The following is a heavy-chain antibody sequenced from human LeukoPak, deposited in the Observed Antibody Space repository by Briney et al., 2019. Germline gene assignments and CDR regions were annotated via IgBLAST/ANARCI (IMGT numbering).Heavy chain of an antibody. J-gene: IGHJ5*02. V-gene: IGHV1-69*13. CDR1: GGTFTSYA. D-gene: IGHD2-21*02. Sequence: SLNVSSTPSGGTFTSYAISWVRHAPGQGLEWIGGIIPIFGTANYAQKFQGRVTITADESTRTAYMELSSLRSEDTAVYYCARGSYCGGDCYNNWFDPWGQGTLVSVSS. CDR3: ARGSYCGGDCYNNWFDP. CDR2: IIPIFGTA.